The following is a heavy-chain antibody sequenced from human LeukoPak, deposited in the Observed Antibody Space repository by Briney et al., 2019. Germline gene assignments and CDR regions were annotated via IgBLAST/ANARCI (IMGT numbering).Heavy chain of an antibody. Sequence: GGSLRLSCAASGFTFSSYAMSWVRQAPGKGLEWVSGISGSSGSTYYADSVKGRSTISRDNFKNTLYLQMNSLRAEDTAVYYCAKDYDFWSGRGTTDYWGQGTLVTVSS. J-gene: IGHJ4*02. CDR3: AKDYDFWSGRGTTDY. V-gene: IGHV3-23*01. D-gene: IGHD3-3*01. CDR2: ISGSSGST. CDR1: GFTFSSYA.